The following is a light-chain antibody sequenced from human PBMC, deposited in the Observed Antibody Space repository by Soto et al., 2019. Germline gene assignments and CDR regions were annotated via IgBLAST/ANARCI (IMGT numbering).Light chain of an antibody. V-gene: IGLV2-14*01. Sequence: QSVLTQPASVSGSPGQSITISCTGTTSDVGGYNYVSWYQQHPGKVPKLLIHEVSNRPSGVSNRFSGSKSGNTASLTISGLQAEDEADYYCCSYAGAYTVVFGTGTKVTVL. CDR2: EVS. CDR1: TSDVGGYNY. CDR3: CSYAGAYTVV. J-gene: IGLJ1*01.